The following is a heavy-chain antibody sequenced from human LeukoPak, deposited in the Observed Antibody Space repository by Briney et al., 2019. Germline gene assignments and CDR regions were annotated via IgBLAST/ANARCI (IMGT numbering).Heavy chain of an antibody. CDR2: IDGDGSGT. Sequence: GGSLRLSCAASGFTFSSYWMNWVRQAPGKGLVWVSHIDGDGSGTSYADSVKGRFTISRDNAKSTLYLQMNSLRVEDTGVYYCARIIGNVPYFDSWGQGTLVTVSS. J-gene: IGHJ4*02. CDR1: GFTFSSYW. D-gene: IGHD3-10*02. V-gene: IGHV3-74*01. CDR3: ARIIGNVPYFDS.